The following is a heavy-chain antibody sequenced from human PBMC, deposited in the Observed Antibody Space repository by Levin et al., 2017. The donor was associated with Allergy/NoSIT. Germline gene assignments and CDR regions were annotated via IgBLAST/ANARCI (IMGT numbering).Heavy chain of an antibody. Sequence: GESLKISCTVSGFTFSTYGMHWVRQTPDKGLEWVAIISNDGRDKHYGDSVKGRFTISRDNSMNTLYLQMNSLRPEDTAIYYCAKGYYGSGGDAFDFWGQGTVVAVSS. V-gene: IGHV3-30*18. CDR3: AKGYYGSGGDAFDF. J-gene: IGHJ3*01. CDR1: GFTFSTYG. CDR2: ISNDGRDK. D-gene: IGHD3-10*01.